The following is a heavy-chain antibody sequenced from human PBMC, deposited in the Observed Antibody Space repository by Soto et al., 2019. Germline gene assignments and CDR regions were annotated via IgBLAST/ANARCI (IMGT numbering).Heavy chain of an antibody. CDR1: GFTFSSYA. V-gene: IGHV3-30-3*01. Sequence: QVQLVESGGGVVQPGRSLRLSCAASGFTFSSYAMHWVRQAPGKGLEWVAVISYDGSNKYYADSVKGRFTISRDNSKNTLYLQMNRLRAEDTAVYYCARDCSSYPYSSSWSAFDIWAQGTMVTVSS. CDR3: ARDCSSYPYSSSWSAFDI. D-gene: IGHD6-13*01. CDR2: ISYDGSNK. J-gene: IGHJ3*02.